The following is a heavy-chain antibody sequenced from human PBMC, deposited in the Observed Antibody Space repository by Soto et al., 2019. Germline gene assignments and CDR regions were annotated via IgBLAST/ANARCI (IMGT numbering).Heavy chain of an antibody. CDR1: GGSIRSSSYY. CDR2: IYYSGST. Sequence: PAETLYLTCTVSGGSIRSSSYYWGWIRQPPGKGLEWIGSIYYSGSTYYNPSLKSRVTISVDTSKNQFSLKLSSVTAADTAVYYCARLDPDYRGTDYWGQGTLVTVSS. V-gene: IGHV4-39*01. CDR3: ARLDPDYRGTDY. D-gene: IGHD4-4*01. J-gene: IGHJ4*02.